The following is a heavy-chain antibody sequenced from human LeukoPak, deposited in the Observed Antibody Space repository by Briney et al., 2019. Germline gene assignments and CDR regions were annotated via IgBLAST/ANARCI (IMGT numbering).Heavy chain of an antibody. V-gene: IGHV4-59*01. J-gene: IGHJ4*02. D-gene: IGHD2-15*01. CDR1: GXSINPYY. CDR3: ARGRQNCGGGICRQRRFDY. CDR2: IFYNGNT. Sequence: SETLSLTCTVSGXSINPYYWGWIRQPPGKGLEWIGYIFYNGNTNYNPSLRSRVTTSVDMSKNQFSLGLNSVTAADTAVYFCARGRQNCGGGICRQRRFDYWGQGTLVTVSS.